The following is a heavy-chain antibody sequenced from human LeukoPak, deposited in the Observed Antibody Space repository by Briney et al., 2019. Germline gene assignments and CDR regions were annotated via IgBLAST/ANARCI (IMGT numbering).Heavy chain of an antibody. J-gene: IGHJ3*02. CDR1: GGSISGNY. CDR3: AGGIFGVVINAFHI. CDR2: IHSSGST. Sequence: PSETLSLTCTVSGGSISGNYWNWIRQSPGKGLEWIGYIHSSGSTNYNPSLKSRVTISVDTSKNQFSLKVNSVTTADTAVYYCAGGIFGVVINAFHIWGQGTMVTVSS. D-gene: IGHD3-3*01. V-gene: IGHV4-59*01.